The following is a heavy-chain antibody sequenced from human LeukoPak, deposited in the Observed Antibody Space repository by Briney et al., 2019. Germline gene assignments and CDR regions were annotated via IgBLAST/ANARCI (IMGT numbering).Heavy chain of an antibody. V-gene: IGHV4-38-2*02. CDR1: GYSISSGYY. Sequence: SETLSLTCAVSGYSISSGYYWGWIRQPPGKGLEWIGSIYHSGSTYYNPSLKSRVTISVDTSKNQFSLKLSSVTAADTAVYYCARESPYDGAFDIWGQGTVVTVSS. J-gene: IGHJ3*02. CDR3: ARESPYDGAFDI. D-gene: IGHD5-12*01. CDR2: IYHSGST.